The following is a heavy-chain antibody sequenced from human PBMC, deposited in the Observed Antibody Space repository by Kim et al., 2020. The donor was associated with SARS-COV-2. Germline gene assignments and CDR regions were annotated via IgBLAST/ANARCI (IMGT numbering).Heavy chain of an antibody. CDR1: GYTFTSYA. CDR3: ARDGDPYSSSWYYFDY. CDR2: INTNTGNP. V-gene: IGHV7-4-1*02. Sequence: ASVKVSCKASGYTFTSYAMNWVRQAPGQGLEWMGWINTNTGNPTYAQGFTGRFVFSLDTSVSTAYLQISSLKAEDTAVYYCARDGDPYSSSWYYFDYWGQGTLVTVSS. D-gene: IGHD6-13*01. J-gene: IGHJ4*02.